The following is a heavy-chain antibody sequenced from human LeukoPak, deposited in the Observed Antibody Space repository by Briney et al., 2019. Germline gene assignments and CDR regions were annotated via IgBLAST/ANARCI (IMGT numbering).Heavy chain of an antibody. Sequence: SETLSLTCTVSGGSITASDFDWAWIRQPPGQGFEWIATISSSGKAYYYPSLMSRVTISVDTSKNQFSLDVTSVTAADTGLFYCARFKGGTGFDYWGRGILVIVS. V-gene: IGHV4-39*01. CDR2: ISSSGKA. D-gene: IGHD1-26*01. J-gene: IGHJ4*02. CDR3: ARFKGGTGFDY. CDR1: GGSITASDFD.